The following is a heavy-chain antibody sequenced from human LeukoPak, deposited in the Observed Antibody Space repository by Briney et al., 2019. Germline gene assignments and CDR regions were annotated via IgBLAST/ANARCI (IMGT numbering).Heavy chain of an antibody. D-gene: IGHD6-6*01. CDR3: AREKLLAARPEYYFDY. J-gene: IGHJ4*02. CDR2: ISSSSSTI. V-gene: IGHV3-48*02. CDR1: GFTFSSYS. Sequence: GGSLRLSCAASGFTFSSYSMNWVRQAPGKGLEWVSYISSSSSTIYYADSVKGRFTISRDNAKNSLYLQMTSLRDEDTAVYYCAREKLLAARPEYYFDYWGQGTLVTVSS.